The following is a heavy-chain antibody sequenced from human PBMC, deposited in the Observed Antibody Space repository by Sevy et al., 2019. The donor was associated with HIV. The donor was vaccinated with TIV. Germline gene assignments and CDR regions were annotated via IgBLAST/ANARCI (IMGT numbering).Heavy chain of an antibody. CDR3: VREYEGGTAAAGGAFDY. CDR2: IRQDGSEK. Sequence: GGSLRLSCAASEFTFSGYWMNWVRQAPGKGLEWVANIRQDGSEKYYVHSVKGRFTISRDNAKNSLFLQMNSLRADDTAVYYCVREYEGGTAAAGGAFDYWGQGTLVIVSS. D-gene: IGHD6-13*01. J-gene: IGHJ4*02. CDR1: EFTFSGYW. V-gene: IGHV3-7*03.